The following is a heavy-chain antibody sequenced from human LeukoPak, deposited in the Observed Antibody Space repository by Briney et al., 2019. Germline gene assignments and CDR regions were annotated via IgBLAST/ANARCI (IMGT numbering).Heavy chain of an antibody. D-gene: IGHD6-13*01. CDR3: AQKTPGTHPFDY. Sequence: GESLRLSCAASGFTFSSYAMNWVRQAPGKGLEWVSACGTSGDTYYADSVRGRFTISRDNAKNTVYLQMSSLRAEDTAVYYCAQKTPGTHPFDYWGQGTLVTVSS. V-gene: IGHV3-23*01. CDR2: CGTSGDT. CDR1: GFTFSSYA. J-gene: IGHJ4*02.